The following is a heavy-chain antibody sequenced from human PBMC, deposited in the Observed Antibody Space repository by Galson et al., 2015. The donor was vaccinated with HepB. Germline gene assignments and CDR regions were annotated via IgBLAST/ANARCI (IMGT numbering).Heavy chain of an antibody. CDR1: GYSFTNYW. CDR3: ARRAAFCYSTSCYDSEYWYFDL. V-gene: IGHV5-51*03. Sequence: QSGAEVKKPGESLKISCKGSGYSFTNYWIGWVRQMPGKGLEWMGIIYPGDSDTRYSPSFQGQVTISADKSISTAYLQWSSLKASDTAMYYCARRAAFCYSTSCYDSEYWYFDLWGRGTLVTVSS. D-gene: IGHD2-2*01. J-gene: IGHJ2*01. CDR2: IYPGDSDT.